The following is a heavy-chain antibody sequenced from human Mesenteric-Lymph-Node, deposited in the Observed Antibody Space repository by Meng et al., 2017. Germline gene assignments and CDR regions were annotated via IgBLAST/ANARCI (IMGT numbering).Heavy chain of an antibody. Sequence: QVLLQESGPRLLKPSGTRSPTCAVSGFSSNSSSWWSWVREPPVKGLEWIGKIYHSGITIYNPSLKSRVTMSVDTSKNQFSLNLISVTAVDTAVYYCARNLPGTSAYYDWGQGTLVTVSS. CDR3: ARNLPGTSAYYD. D-gene: IGHD3-22*01. CDR1: GFSSNSSSW. V-gene: IGHV4-4*02. CDR2: IYHSGIT. J-gene: IGHJ4*02.